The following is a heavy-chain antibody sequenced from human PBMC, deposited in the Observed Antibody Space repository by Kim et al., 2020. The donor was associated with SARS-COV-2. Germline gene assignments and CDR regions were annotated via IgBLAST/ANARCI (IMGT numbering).Heavy chain of an antibody. CDR3: ARVGNSGYDYFDY. J-gene: IGHJ4*02. CDR1: GFTFSSYA. Sequence: GGSLRLSCAASGFTFSSYAMHWVRQAPGKGLEWVAVISYDGSNKYYVDSVKGRFTISRDNSKNTLYVQMNSLRAEDTAIYYCARVGNSGYDYFDYWGQGT. D-gene: IGHD5-12*01. V-gene: IGHV3-30*04. CDR2: ISYDGSNK.